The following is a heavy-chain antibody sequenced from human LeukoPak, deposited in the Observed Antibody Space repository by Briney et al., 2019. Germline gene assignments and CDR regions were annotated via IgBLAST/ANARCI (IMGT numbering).Heavy chain of an antibody. V-gene: IGHV3-23*01. CDR2: ISGSGGST. CDR1: GFTFSSYA. J-gene: IGHJ4*02. Sequence: GGSLRLSCAASGFTFSSYAMSWVRQAPGKGLEWVSAISGSGGSTYYADSVKGRFTIPRDNSKNTLYLQMNSLRAEDTAVYYCAKVGYYYDSSGYYSPGFDYWGQGTLVTVSS. CDR3: AKVGYYYDSSGYYSPGFDY. D-gene: IGHD3-22*01.